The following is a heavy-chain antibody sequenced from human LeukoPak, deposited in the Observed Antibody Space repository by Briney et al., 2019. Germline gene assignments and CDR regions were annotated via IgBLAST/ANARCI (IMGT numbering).Heavy chain of an antibody. CDR3: ARGPRYSSSSLFRQNYYYHLDV. J-gene: IGHJ6*03. D-gene: IGHD6-6*01. V-gene: IGHV4-34*01. CDR2: INHSGGT. CDR1: GGSFSSYY. Sequence: TSETLSLTCAVYGGSFSSYYWIWIRQRPGQGLEWIGEINHSGGTNYNPSLKSPVTISVDTSKNQFSLKVSSVTAADTAIYFCARGPRYSSSSLFRQNYYYHLDVWGKGTTVIVSS.